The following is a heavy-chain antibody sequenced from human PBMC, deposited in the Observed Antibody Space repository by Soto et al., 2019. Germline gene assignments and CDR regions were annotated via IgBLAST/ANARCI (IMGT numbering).Heavy chain of an antibody. CDR2: ISGSGGST. J-gene: IGHJ3*02. V-gene: IGHV3-23*01. CDR3: AKDLLYDYTQPEDAFDI. CDR1: GFTFSSYA. Sequence: GGSLRLSCAASGFTFSSYAMSWVRQAPGKGLEWVSAISGSGGSTYYADSVKGRFTISRDNSKNTLYLQMNSLRAEDTAVYYCAKDLLYDYTQPEDAFDIWGQGTMVTVSS. D-gene: IGHD3-16*01.